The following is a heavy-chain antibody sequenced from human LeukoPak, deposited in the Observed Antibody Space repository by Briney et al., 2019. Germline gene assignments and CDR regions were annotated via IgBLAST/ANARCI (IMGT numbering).Heavy chain of an antibody. CDR3: ARGGLSYYYMDV. CDR2: FYYSGST. J-gene: IGHJ6*03. V-gene: IGHV4-59*01. Sequence: PSETLSLTCTVSGGSISSYYWSWIRQPPGKGLEWIGYFYYSGSTNYNPSLKSRVTISVDTSKNQFSLKLSSVTAADTAVYYCARGGLSYYYMDVWGKGTTVTISS. CDR1: GGSISSYY.